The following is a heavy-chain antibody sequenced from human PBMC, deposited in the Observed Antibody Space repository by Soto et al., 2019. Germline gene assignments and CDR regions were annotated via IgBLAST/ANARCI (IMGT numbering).Heavy chain of an antibody. D-gene: IGHD6-19*01. CDR1: GGSISSSSYY. J-gene: IGHJ4*02. V-gene: IGHV4-39*01. Sequence: QLQLQESGPGLVKPSETLSLTCTVSGGSISSSSYYWGWIRQPPGKGLEWIGSIYYSGSTYYNPSLKNRLTISVDTSKNQFSLKLSSVTAADTAVYYCARHPLAVAGKTFDYWGQGTLVTVSS. CDR3: ARHPLAVAGKTFDY. CDR2: IYYSGST.